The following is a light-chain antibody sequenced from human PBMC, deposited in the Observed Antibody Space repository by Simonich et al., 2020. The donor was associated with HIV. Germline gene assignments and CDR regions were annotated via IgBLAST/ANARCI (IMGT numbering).Light chain of an antibody. J-gene: IGLJ3*02. CDR3: AAWDDSLNGWV. CDR2: NNY. V-gene: IGLV1-44*01. CDR1: SSNIGSKT. Sequence: QSVLTQPPSASGTPGQRVTISCSGSSSNIGSKTVNWYQQLPGTAPKLLIYNNYQRPSGVPDRCSCSKSGTSASLAISGLQSEDEADYYCAAWDDSLNGWVFGGGTKLTVL.